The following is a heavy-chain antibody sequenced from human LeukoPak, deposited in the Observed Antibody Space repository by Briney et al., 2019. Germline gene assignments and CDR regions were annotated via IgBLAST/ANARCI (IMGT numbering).Heavy chain of an antibody. CDR3: AKSGSGRFY. Sequence: GGSLRLSCTASGFTFNNHAMNWVRQAPGKGLEWVSSISGSGTNTYYADFLKGRFTISRDNSKNTLFLQMSSLTAEDTAVYYCAKSGSGRFYWGQGTLVTVSS. CDR2: ISGSGTNT. D-gene: IGHD3-10*01. J-gene: IGHJ4*02. CDR1: GFTFNNHA. V-gene: IGHV3-23*01.